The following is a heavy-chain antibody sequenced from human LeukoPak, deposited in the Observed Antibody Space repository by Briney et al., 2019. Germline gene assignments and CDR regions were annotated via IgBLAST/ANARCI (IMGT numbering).Heavy chain of an antibody. CDR1: GFTVSSNH. V-gene: IGHV3-53*01. J-gene: IGHJ4*02. D-gene: IGHD1-1*01. CDR2: IYSGGST. CDR3: ARGPAGYN. Sequence: GGSLRLSCAASGFTVSSNHMSWVRQAPGKGLEWVSVIYSGGSTDYADSVKGRFTISRDILKNTLYLQMNSLRAEDTAVYYCARGPAGYNWGQGTLVTVST.